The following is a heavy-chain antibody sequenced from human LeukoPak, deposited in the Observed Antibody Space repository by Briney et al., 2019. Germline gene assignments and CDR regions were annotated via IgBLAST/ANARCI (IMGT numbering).Heavy chain of an antibody. CDR3: ARGPPFAS. CDR1: GASITSDDFY. V-gene: IGHV4-31*03. CDR2: IYYTGST. D-gene: IGHD3-16*01. Sequence: SETLSLTCTVSGASITSDDFYWNWIRQHPGEGLEWIGYIYYTGSTYYNSSLKSRVTISIDTSKNQFSLNLSSVTAADTAVYYCARGPPFASWGQGTLVTVSS. J-gene: IGHJ1*01.